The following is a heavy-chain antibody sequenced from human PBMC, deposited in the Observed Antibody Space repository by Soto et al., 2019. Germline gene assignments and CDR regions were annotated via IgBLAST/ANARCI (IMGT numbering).Heavy chain of an antibody. CDR2: ISGSGGST. J-gene: IGHJ4*02. CDR3: FTYGSGSYHSY. Sequence: GESLKISCAASGFTFSSYAMSWVRQAPGKGLEWVSAISGSGGSTYYADSVKGRFTISRDNSKNTLYLQMNSLRAEDTAVYYCFTYGSGSYHSYWGQGTLVTVSS. V-gene: IGHV3-23*01. CDR1: GFTFSSYA. D-gene: IGHD3-10*01.